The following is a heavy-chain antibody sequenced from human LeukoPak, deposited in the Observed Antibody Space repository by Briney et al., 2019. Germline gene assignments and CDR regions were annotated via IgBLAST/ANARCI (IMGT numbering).Heavy chain of an antibody. CDR3: ARRAQGHGAFDI. J-gene: IGHJ3*02. V-gene: IGHV6-1*01. Sequence: SQTLSLTCAISGDSVSSNSATWNWIRQSPSRGLEWLGRTYCRSTWYNDYAVSVRGRITVNPDTSKNQFSLHLNSVTPEDTAVYYCARRAQGHGAFDIWGQGTMVTVSS. CDR1: GDSVSSNSAT. CDR2: TYCRSTWYN.